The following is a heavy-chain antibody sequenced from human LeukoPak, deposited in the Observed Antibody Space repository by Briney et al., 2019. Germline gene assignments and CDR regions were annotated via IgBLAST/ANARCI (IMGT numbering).Heavy chain of an antibody. CDR3: ARDGGEMATITGFDY. CDR2: IYTSGSA. D-gene: IGHD5-24*01. V-gene: IGHV4-61*02. CDR1: GGSISSGSYY. J-gene: IGHJ4*02. Sequence: SSETLSLTCTVSGGSISSGSYYWSWIRQPAGKGLEWIGRIYTSGSANYNPSLKSRVTISVDTSKSQFSLKLSSVTAADTAVYYYARDGGEMATITGFDYWGQGTLVAVSS.